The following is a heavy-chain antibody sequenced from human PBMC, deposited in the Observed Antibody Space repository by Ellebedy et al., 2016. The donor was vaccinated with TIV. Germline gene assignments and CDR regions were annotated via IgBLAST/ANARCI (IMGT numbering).Heavy chain of an antibody. V-gene: IGHV4-59*01. CDR3: ARHDEVPVIRRGFDY. J-gene: IGHJ4*02. Sequence: MPSETLSLTCTVSSGSISGYYWSWIRQPPGKGLEWIGYIFYRGATVYNPSLHSRVAISLDTSKNQFSLKLSSVTTADTAVYFCARHDEVPVIRRGFDYWGQGTLVTVSS. CDR2: IFYRGAT. CDR1: SGSISGYY. D-gene: IGHD4/OR15-4a*01.